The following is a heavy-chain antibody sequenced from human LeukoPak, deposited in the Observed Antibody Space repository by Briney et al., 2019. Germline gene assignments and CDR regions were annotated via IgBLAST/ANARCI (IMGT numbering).Heavy chain of an antibody. CDR3: ARGVSTIIAAFDY. CDR1: GYPIRSGHY. CDR2: FSQGGTT. D-gene: IGHD5/OR15-5a*01. Sequence: PSETLSLTCTVSGYPIRSGHYWGWIRQPPEKGLEWIGSFSQGGTTHYNPSLRSRATISVDTSKNRFSLNLSSVTAADTAMYYCARGVSTIIAAFDYWGQGNMVTVSS. V-gene: IGHV4-38-2*02. J-gene: IGHJ4*02.